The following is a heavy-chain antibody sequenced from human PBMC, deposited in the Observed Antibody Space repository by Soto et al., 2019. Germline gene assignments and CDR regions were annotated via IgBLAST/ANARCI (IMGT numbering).Heavy chain of an antibody. CDR2: ISAYNGNT. Sequence: ASVKVSCKASGYTFTSYGISWVRQAPGQGLEGMGWISAYNGNTNYAQKLQGRVTMTTDTSTSTAYMELRSLRSDDTAVYYCATENPRYCSGGSCSDMDVWGQGTTVTVSS. CDR1: GYTFTSYG. J-gene: IGHJ6*02. V-gene: IGHV1-18*01. CDR3: ATENPRYCSGGSCSDMDV. D-gene: IGHD2-15*01.